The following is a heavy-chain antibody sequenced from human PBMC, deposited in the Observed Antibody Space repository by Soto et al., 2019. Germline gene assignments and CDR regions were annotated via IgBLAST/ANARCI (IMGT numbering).Heavy chain of an antibody. V-gene: IGHV5-10-1*01. CDR2: IDPSDSYT. D-gene: IGHD2-2*01. CDR1: GYRFTNFW. J-gene: IGHJ5*02. Sequence: PVAAVKMSCKGSGYRFTNFWMSWVRQMHGKGLEWMGRIDPSDSYTNYSPSFQGHVTISADKSISTAYLQWSSLKASDTAMYYCARHGYQLTWFDPWGQGTLVTVSS. CDR3: ARHGYQLTWFDP.